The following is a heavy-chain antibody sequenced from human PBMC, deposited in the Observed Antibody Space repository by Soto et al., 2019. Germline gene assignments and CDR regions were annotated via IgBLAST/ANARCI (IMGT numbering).Heavy chain of an antibody. V-gene: IGHV1-8*01. D-gene: IGHD3-10*01. CDR1: GYTFTSYD. Sequence: ASVKVSCKASGYTFTSYDINWVRQATGQGLEWMGWMNPNSGNTGYAQKFQGGVTMTRNTSISTAYMELSSLRSEDTAVYYCARGQGLLWFGESSLYWAFDIWGQGTMVTVSS. CDR3: ARGQGLLWFGESSLYWAFDI. J-gene: IGHJ3*02. CDR2: MNPNSGNT.